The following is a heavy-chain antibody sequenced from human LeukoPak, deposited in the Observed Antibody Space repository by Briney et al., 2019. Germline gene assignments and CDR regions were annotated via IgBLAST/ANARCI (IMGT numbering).Heavy chain of an antibody. J-gene: IGHJ4*02. CDR1: GFTFSSYG. CDR3: ARYQWELRDYFDY. CDR2: ISYDGSNK. Sequence: PGRSLRLSCAASGFTFSSYGMHWVRQAPGKGLEWVAVISYDGSNKYYADSVKGRFTISRDNSKNTLYLQMNSLRAEDTAVYYCARYQWELRDYFDYWGQGTLVTVSS. D-gene: IGHD1-26*01. V-gene: IGHV3-30*03.